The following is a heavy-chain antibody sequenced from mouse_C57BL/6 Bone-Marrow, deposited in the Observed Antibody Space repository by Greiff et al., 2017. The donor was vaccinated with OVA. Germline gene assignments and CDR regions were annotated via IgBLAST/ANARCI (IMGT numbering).Heavy chain of an antibody. CDR3: ARVPLRSFFDY. D-gene: IGHD1-1*01. Sequence: EVHLVESGGGLVKPGGSLKLSCAASGFTFSSYAMSWVRQTPEKRLEWVATISDGGSYTYYPDNVKGRFTISRDNAKNNLYLQMSHLKSEDTAMYYCARVPLRSFFDYWGQGTTLTVSS. J-gene: IGHJ2*01. CDR2: ISDGGSYT. CDR1: GFTFSSYA. V-gene: IGHV5-4*01.